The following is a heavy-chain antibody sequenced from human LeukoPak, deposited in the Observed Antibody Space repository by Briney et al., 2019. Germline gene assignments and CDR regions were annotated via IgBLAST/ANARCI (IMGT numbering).Heavy chain of an antibody. D-gene: IGHD2-15*01. Sequence: ASVKVSCKASGYTFTGYYMHWVRQAPGQGLEWMGWINPNSGGTNYAQKFQGRVTMTRDTSISTAYMELSRLRSDDTAVYYCARTVPVVAATESAFDYWGQGTLVTVSS. CDR2: INPNSGGT. J-gene: IGHJ4*02. CDR3: ARTVPVVAATESAFDY. V-gene: IGHV1-2*02. CDR1: GYTFTGYY.